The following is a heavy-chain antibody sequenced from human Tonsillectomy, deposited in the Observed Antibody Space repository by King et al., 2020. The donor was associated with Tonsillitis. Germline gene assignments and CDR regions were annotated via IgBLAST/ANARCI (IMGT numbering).Heavy chain of an antibody. Sequence: VQLVESGGGLVKPGGSLRLSCAASGFTFSSYIMNWVRQAPGKGLEWVSSISSSSSYIYYADSVKGRFTISRDNAKNSLYLQMNSLRAEDTAVYYCARPRVAAILDYYYCMDVWGQGTTVTVSS. CDR2: ISSSSSYI. D-gene: IGHD2-2*01. CDR3: ARPRVAAILDYYYCMDV. CDR1: GFTFSSYI. V-gene: IGHV3-21*01. J-gene: IGHJ6*02.